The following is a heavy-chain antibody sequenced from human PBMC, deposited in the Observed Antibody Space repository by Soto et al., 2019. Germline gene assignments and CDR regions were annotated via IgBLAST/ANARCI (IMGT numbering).Heavy chain of an antibody. Sequence: GGSLRLSCEVSGFTFSNNCMNWVRQPPGKGREWVSCIDEDGSNTHYADSVKGRFTISRDNSKNTLYLQMDSLRAEDTALYYCARVLYGFAYGKCDYWGQGTLVTVSS. CDR2: IDEDGSNT. CDR1: GFTFSNNC. V-gene: IGHV3-23*01. J-gene: IGHJ4*02. CDR3: ARVLYGFAYGKCDY. D-gene: IGHD1-1*01.